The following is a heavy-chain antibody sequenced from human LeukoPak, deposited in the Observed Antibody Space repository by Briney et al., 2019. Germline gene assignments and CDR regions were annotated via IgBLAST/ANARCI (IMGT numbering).Heavy chain of an antibody. CDR3: ARSAYCTSTSCLNGRGAFDI. CDR2: ISSSSSYI. J-gene: IGHJ3*02. Sequence: GGSLRLSCAASGFTFSSYSMNWVRQAPGKGLEGVSSISSSSSYIYYADSVKGRFTISRDNAKNSLYLQMSSLRAEDTAVYYCARSAYCTSTSCLNGRGAFDIWGQGTMVTVSS. V-gene: IGHV3-21*01. CDR1: GFTFSSYS. D-gene: IGHD2-2*01.